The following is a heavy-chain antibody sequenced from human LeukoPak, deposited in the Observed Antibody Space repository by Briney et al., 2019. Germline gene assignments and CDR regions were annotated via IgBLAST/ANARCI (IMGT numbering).Heavy chain of an antibody. CDR2: IYTSGST. D-gene: IGHD3-3*01. Sequence: SQTLSLTCTVSGGSISSGSYYWSWIRQPAGKGLEWIGRIYTSGSTNYNPSLKSRVTISVDTSKNQFSLKLSSVTAADTAVYYCARDLFGYGSLYWYFDLWGRGTLVTVSS. J-gene: IGHJ2*01. V-gene: IGHV4-61*02. CDR3: ARDLFGYGSLYWYFDL. CDR1: GGSISSGSYY.